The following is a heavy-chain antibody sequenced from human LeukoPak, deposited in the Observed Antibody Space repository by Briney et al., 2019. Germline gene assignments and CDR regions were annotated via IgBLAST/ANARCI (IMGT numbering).Heavy chain of an antibody. CDR1: GFTFSSYE. CDR2: ISSSGSTI. J-gene: IGHJ6*02. D-gene: IGHD6-19*01. CDR3: ARAGGREQWPEVYYYYYGMDV. V-gene: IGHV3-48*03. Sequence: GGSLRLSCAASGFTFSSYEMNWVRQAPGKGLEWVSYISSSGSTIYYADSVKGRFTISGDNAKNSLYLQMNSLRAEDTAVYYCARAGGREQWPEVYYYYYGMDVWGQGTTVTVSS.